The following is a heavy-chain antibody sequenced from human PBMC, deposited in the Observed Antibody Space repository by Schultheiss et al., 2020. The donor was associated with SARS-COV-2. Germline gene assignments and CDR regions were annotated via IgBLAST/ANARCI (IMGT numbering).Heavy chain of an antibody. CDR2: ISGNGGST. V-gene: IGHV3-23*01. CDR1: GFTFSSYA. Sequence: GGSLRLSCAASGFTFSSYAMRWVRQAPGKGLEWVSAISGNGGSTYYADSVKGRFTISRDNSKNTLYLQMNSLRAEDTAVYYCATRKRAPVTISYFQNWGQGTLVTVSS. D-gene: IGHD4-17*01. J-gene: IGHJ1*01. CDR3: ATRKRAPVTISYFQN.